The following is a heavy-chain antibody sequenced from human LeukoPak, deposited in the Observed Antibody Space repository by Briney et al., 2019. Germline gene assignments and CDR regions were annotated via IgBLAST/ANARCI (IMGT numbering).Heavy chain of an antibody. CDR3: ARDPQRGYSYVPLGWYFDL. CDR2: ISYDGSNK. Sequence: PGGSLRLSCAASGFTFSSYAMHWVRQAPGKGLEWVAVISYDGSNKYYADSVKGRSTISRDNSKNTLYLQMNSLRAEDTAVYYCARDPQRGYSYVPLGWYFDLWGRGTLVTVSS. J-gene: IGHJ2*01. CDR1: GFTFSSYA. D-gene: IGHD5-18*01. V-gene: IGHV3-30-3*01.